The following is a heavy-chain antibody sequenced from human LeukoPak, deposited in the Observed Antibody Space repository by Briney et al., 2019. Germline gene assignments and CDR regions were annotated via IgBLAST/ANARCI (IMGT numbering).Heavy chain of an antibody. CDR3: ARHPPLGTGTTGEFDY. D-gene: IGHD1-7*01. V-gene: IGHV5-51*01. Sequence: GESLKISCKGSGCSFTSYWIGWGRQMPGKGLEGMGIIYPGDCDTRYSPSFQGQVNISAEKSSRTAYLQWSSLKASDTAMYYCARHPPLGTGTTGEFDYWGQGTLVTVSS. CDR1: GCSFTSYW. CDR2: IYPGDCDT. J-gene: IGHJ4*02.